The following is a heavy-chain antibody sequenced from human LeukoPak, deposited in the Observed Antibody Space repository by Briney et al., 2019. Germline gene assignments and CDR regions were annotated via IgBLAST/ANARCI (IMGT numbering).Heavy chain of an antibody. CDR3: ARVGYGGKPYYGMDV. Sequence: PGGSLRLSCAASGFTFSSYWMHWVRQAPGKGLVWVSRINSDGSSTSYADSVKGRLTISRDNAKNTLYLQMNSLRAEDTAVYYCARVGYGGKPYYGMDVWGQGTTVTVSS. CDR2: INSDGSST. V-gene: IGHV3-74*01. D-gene: IGHD4-23*01. CDR1: GFTFSSYW. J-gene: IGHJ6*02.